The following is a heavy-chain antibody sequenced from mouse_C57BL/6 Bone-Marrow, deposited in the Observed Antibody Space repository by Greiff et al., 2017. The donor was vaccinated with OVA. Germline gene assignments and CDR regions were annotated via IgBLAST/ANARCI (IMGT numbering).Heavy chain of an antibody. Sequence: QVQLQQPGAELVKPGASVKMSCKASGYTFTSYWITWVKQRPGQGLEWIADICPGSGSINYNEKFKSKATLTVDTSTSTAYMQLSSLTSEDSAVYYCARPFAYWGQGTLVTVSA. CDR2: ICPGSGSI. CDR1: GYTFTSYW. J-gene: IGHJ3*01. V-gene: IGHV1-55*01. CDR3: ARPFAY.